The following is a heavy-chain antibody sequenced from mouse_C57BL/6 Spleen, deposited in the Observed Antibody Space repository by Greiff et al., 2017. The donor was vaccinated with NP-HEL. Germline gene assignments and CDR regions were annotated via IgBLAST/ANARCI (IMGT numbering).Heavy chain of an antibody. J-gene: IGHJ4*01. D-gene: IGHD2-4*01. V-gene: IGHV3-6*01. Sequence: VQLKESGPGLVKPSQSLSLTCSVTGYSITSGYYWNWIRQFPGNKLEWMGYISYDGSNNYNPSLKNRISITRDTSKNQFFLKLNSVTTEDTATYYCATIYYDYDGYAMDYWGQGTSVTVSS. CDR1: GYSITSGYY. CDR2: ISYDGSN. CDR3: ATIYYDYDGYAMDY.